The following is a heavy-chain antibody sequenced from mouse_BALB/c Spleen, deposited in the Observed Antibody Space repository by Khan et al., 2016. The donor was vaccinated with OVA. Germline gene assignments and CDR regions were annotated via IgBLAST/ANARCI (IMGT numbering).Heavy chain of an antibody. V-gene: IGHV1-4*01. J-gene: IGHJ3*01. CDR2: INPSNGYT. CDR1: GYTFTSYT. CDR3: VRDGAYHRNDGWFAY. Sequence: VELVESGAELARPGASVKMSCKASGYTFTSYTIHWIKVRPGQGLEWIGFINPSNGYTNYNQKFKDKATLTADKSSTTVHMQLSSLTSDDSAVYNCVRDGAYHRNDGWFAYWGQGTLVTVSA. D-gene: IGHD2-14*01.